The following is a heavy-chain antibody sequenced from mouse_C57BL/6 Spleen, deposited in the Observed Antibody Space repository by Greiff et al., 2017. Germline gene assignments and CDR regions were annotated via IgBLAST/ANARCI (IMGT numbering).Heavy chain of an antibody. J-gene: IGHJ2*01. Sequence: VKLQESGPELVKPGASVKISCKASGYAFSSSWMNWVKQRPGKGLEWIGRIYPGDGDTNYNGKFKGKATLTADKSSSTAYMQLSSLTSEDSAVYFCARSGDSSGYVGYWGQGTTLTVSS. CDR2: IYPGDGDT. CDR3: ARSGDSSGYVGY. D-gene: IGHD3-2*02. CDR1: GYAFSSSW. V-gene: IGHV1-82*01.